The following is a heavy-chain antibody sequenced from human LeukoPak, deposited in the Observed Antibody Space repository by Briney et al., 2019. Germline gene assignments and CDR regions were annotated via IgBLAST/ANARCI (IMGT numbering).Heavy chain of an antibody. CDR3: ARARHAEYYDFWSGYLDY. D-gene: IGHD3-3*01. CDR1: GFTFSSYA. CDR2: ISYDGSNK. Sequence: GGSLRLSCAASGFTFSSYAMHWVRQAPGKGLEWVAVISYDGSNKYYADSVKGRFTISRDNSKNTLYLQMNSLRAEDTAVYYCARARHAEYYDFWSGYLDYWGQGTLVTLSS. V-gene: IGHV3-30*01. J-gene: IGHJ4*02.